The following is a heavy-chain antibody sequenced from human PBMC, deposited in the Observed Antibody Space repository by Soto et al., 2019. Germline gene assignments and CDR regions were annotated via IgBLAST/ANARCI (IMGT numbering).Heavy chain of an antibody. V-gene: IGHV1-69*13. Sequence: ASVKVSCKASGYTFTGYYMHWVRQAPGQGLEWMGGIIPIFGTANYAQKFQGRVTITADESTSTAYMELSSLRSEDTAVYYCARDVGDHYDSSGYPRDDAFDIWGQGTMVTVSS. CDR1: GYTFTGYY. D-gene: IGHD3-22*01. CDR2: IIPIFGTA. J-gene: IGHJ3*02. CDR3: ARDVGDHYDSSGYPRDDAFDI.